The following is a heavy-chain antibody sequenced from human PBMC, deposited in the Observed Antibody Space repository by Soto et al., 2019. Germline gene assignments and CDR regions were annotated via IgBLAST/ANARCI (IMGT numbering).Heavy chain of an antibody. V-gene: IGHV1-8*01. Sequence: ASVKVSCKASGYTFTSYDINWVRQATGQGLEWMGWMNPNSGNTGYAQKFQGRVTMTRNTSISTAYMELSSLRSEDTAVYYCARGGPLLWFGELLDLNYMDVWGKGTTVTVSS. CDR2: MNPNSGNT. J-gene: IGHJ6*03. CDR1: GYTFTSYD. D-gene: IGHD3-10*01. CDR3: ARGGPLLWFGELLDLNYMDV.